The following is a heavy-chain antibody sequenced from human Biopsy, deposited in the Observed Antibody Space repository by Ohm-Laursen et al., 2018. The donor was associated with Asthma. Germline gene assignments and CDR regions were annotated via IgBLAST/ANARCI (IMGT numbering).Heavy chain of an antibody. J-gene: IGHJ6*02. Sequence: SSVKVSCKASGDPFGNYAISWVRQAPGQGLEWMGGLIPVLGTPDHAQMFEGRVTITADESTSTAYMELSSLSSEDTAVYYCARGYSGSDRIVYYYSGLEVWGQGTTVTVSS. CDR1: GDPFGNYA. CDR2: LIPVLGTP. V-gene: IGHV1-69*01. D-gene: IGHD5-12*01. CDR3: ARGYSGSDRIVYYYSGLEV.